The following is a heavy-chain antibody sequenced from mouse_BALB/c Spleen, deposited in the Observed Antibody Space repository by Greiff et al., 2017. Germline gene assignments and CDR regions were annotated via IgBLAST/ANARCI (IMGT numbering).Heavy chain of an antibody. V-gene: IGHV2-5-1*01. D-gene: IGHD2-10*01. CDR1: GFSLTSYG. J-gene: IGHJ4*01. CDR3: AKKEGPYYGLYYYAMDY. CDR2: IWRGGST. Sequence: GQLQESGPSLVQPSQSLSITCTVSGFSLTSYGVHWVRQSPGKGLEWLGVIWRGGSTDYNAAFMSRLSITKDNSKSQVFFKMNSLQADDTAIYYCAKKEGPYYGLYYYAMDYWGQGTSVTVSS.